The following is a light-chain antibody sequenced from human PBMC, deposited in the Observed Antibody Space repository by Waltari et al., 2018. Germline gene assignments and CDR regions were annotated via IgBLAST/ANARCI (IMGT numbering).Light chain of an antibody. Sequence: YQQFPVAAPRLLIYKNSERTSGLSDRFSGSKSGASASLAITGLQTEDESDYYCLSFDSGLNVWVFGGGTRLTVL. V-gene: IGLV1-40*03. J-gene: IGLJ3*02. CDR3: LSFDSGLNVWV. CDR2: KNS.